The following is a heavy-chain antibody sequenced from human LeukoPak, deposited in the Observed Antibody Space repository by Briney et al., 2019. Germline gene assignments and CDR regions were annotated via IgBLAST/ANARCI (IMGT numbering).Heavy chain of an antibody. Sequence: ASVKVSCKASGGTFSSYAISWVRQAPGQGLEWMGRIIPIFGTANYAQKFQGRVTIATDESTSTAYMELSSLRSEDTAVYYCARDTYDFWSGYLGWFDPWGQRTLVTVSS. CDR3: ARDTYDFWSGYLGWFDP. D-gene: IGHD3-3*01. J-gene: IGHJ5*02. CDR1: GGTFSSYA. V-gene: IGHV1-69*05. CDR2: IIPIFGTA.